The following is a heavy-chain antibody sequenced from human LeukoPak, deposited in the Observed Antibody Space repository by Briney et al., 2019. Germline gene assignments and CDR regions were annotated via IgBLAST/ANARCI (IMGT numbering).Heavy chain of an antibody. Sequence: ASVKVSCKASGYTFTSYGISWVRQAPGQGLEWMGWISAYNGNTNYAQKLQGRVTMTTDTSTSTAYMELSSLRSEDTAVYYCARSRTQGGLWFGELLYFDYWGQGTLVTVSS. CDR1: GYTFTSYG. CDR3: ARSRTQGGLWFGELLYFDY. CDR2: ISAYNGNT. J-gene: IGHJ4*02. D-gene: IGHD3-10*01. V-gene: IGHV1-18*04.